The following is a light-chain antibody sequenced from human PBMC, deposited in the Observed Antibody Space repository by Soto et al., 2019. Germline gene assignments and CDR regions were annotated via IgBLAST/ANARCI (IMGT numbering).Light chain of an antibody. V-gene: IGKV1-27*01. CDR2: AAY. CDR1: QGISNY. J-gene: IGKJ4*01. Sequence: DIQMTQSPSSLSASVGDRVTITCRASQGISNYLAWYQQKPGKVPKLLIYAAYTLQSGVPSRFSGSGSGTDFTFNISCLHPEDVVTYYCYKYHSAPLTFGGGNKVEIK. CDR3: YKYHSAPLT.